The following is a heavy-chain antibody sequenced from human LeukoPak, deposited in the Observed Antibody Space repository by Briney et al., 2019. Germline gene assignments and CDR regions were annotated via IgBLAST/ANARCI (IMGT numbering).Heavy chain of an antibody. J-gene: IGHJ4*02. V-gene: IGHV3-66*01. CDR1: GFTFSSYA. CDR2: IYTGGAT. Sequence: PGGSLRLSCAASGFTFSSYAMSWVRQAPGKGLEWVSVIYTGGATYYADSVKGRFTISRDDSKNTMYLQMNSLRVEDTAVYYCATRNLHSSADIIKWGQGTLVTVSS. CDR3: ATRNLHSSADIIK. D-gene: IGHD3-9*01.